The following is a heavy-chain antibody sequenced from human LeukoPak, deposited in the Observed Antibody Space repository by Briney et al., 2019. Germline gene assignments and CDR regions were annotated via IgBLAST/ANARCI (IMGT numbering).Heavy chain of an antibody. J-gene: IGHJ4*02. Sequence: GGSLRLSCAASGFTFSSYWMSWVRQAPGKGLEWVANIKHDGSEKYYVDSLKGRFTISRDNSKNTLYLQMNSLRAEDTAVYYCAKDLRMTAAASLPWGQGTLVTVSS. D-gene: IGHD6-13*01. V-gene: IGHV3-7*01. CDR2: IKHDGSEK. CDR3: AKDLRMTAAASLP. CDR1: GFTFSSYW.